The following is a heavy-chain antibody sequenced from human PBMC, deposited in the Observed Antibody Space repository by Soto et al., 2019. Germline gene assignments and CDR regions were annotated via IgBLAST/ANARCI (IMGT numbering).Heavy chain of an antibody. D-gene: IGHD6-19*01. Sequence: GGSLRLSCAASGFTFSGYSMFWVRQAPGKGLEYVSAINTNGVNTFYAKSVKGRFTISRDNSKNTMYLQMGSLRAEDMAVYYCARGGGEDSSGWATYFDCWGQGTRVTVSS. CDR1: GFTFSGYS. CDR2: INTNGVNT. J-gene: IGHJ4*02. V-gene: IGHV3-64*01. CDR3: ARGGGEDSSGWATYFDC.